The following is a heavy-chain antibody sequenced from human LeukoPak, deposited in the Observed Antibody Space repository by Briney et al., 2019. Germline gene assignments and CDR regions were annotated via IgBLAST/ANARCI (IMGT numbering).Heavy chain of an antibody. CDR2: IYYSGST. CDR3: ARLLRGQPSYAFGI. CDR1: AGSTSFYY. D-gene: IGHD2-15*01. Sequence: PSETLSLTCTVSAGSTSFYYWTWIRQPPGKGLEWIGYIYYSGSTHYNPSLKSRVNISVDTSKNQFSLKLNSVTAADTAVYYCARLLRGQPSYAFGIWGQGAMVTVSS. V-gene: IGHV4-59*01. J-gene: IGHJ3*02.